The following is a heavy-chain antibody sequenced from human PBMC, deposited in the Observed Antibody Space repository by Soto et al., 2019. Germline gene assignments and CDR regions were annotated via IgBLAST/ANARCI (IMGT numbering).Heavy chain of an antibody. CDR2: VNPSGGHT. V-gene: IGHV1-46*01. CDR1: GDTFTDYY. CDR3: ARGGHVVVVTAALAY. D-gene: IGHD2-21*02. J-gene: IGHJ4*02. Sequence: QVQLMQSGAEVKKPGASVKVSCKASGDTFTDYYIHWVRQAPGQGLEWMGTVNPSGGHTTYAQHSLGRVTLTRDPSTSTLYMELTSLTSDATAVYYCARGGHVVVVTAALAYWGQGTLVTVSS.